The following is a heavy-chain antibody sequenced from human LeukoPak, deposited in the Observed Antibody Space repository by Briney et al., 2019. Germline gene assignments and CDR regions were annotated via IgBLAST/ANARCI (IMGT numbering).Heavy chain of an antibody. CDR1: GFTFTSSA. Sequence: ASVNVSCKASGFTFTSSAVQWVRQARGQRLEWIGWIVVGSGNTNYAQKFQERVTITRDMSTSTAYMELSSLRSEDAAVYYCAADPEWDYGDYAFDYWGQGTLVTVSS. CDR2: IVVGSGNT. D-gene: IGHD4-17*01. V-gene: IGHV1-58*01. J-gene: IGHJ4*02. CDR3: AADPEWDYGDYAFDY.